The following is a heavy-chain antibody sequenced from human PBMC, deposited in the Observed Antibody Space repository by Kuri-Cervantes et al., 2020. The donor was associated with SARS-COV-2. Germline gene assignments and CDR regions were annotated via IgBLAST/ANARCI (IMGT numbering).Heavy chain of an antibody. CDR1: GFTFRRYA. CDR3: AKRSAVAPESMDV. V-gene: IGHV3-23*03. CDR2: IYSDGSTT. J-gene: IGHJ6*02. D-gene: IGHD6-19*01. Sequence: GESLKISCAASGFTFRRYAMSWVRQAPGKGLEWVSVIYSDGSTTYYADSVKGRFTISRDNSKNTLYLQMNSLRAEDTAVYYCAKRSAVAPESMDVWGQGTTVTVSS.